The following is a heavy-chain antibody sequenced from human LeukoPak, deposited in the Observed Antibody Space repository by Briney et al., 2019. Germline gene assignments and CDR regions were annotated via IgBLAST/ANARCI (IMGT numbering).Heavy chain of an antibody. V-gene: IGHV4-61*01. CDR3: ARMRRDSSSWFENFDH. CDR1: GGSVSSGSYY. D-gene: IGHD6-13*01. J-gene: IGHJ4*02. CDR2: IYYSGST. Sequence: SETLSLTCTVSGGSVSSGSYYWSWIRQPPGKGLEWIGYIYYSGSTNYNPSLKSRVTISVDTSKNQFSLKLSSVTAADTAVYYCARMRRDSSSWFENFDHWGQGTLVTVSS.